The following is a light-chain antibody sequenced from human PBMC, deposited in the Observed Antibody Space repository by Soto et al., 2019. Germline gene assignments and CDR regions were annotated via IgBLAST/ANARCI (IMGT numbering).Light chain of an antibody. Sequence: ETVLTQSPGTLSLSAGERATLSCRASQSVASGYLVWYQQKPGPTPTVLIYGASTRAAGIPDRFSGSGSGTDFTLTISRLEPEDFAVYYCQLYESSPTFGQGTKVEMK. V-gene: IGKV3-20*01. J-gene: IGKJ1*01. CDR3: QLYESSPT. CDR2: GAS. CDR1: QSVASGY.